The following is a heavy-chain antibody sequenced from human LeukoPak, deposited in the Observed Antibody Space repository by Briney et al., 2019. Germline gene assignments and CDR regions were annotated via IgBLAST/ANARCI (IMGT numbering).Heavy chain of an antibody. CDR1: GFTFSNYW. CDR2: IKEDGSVK. V-gene: IGHV3-7*01. CDR3: ARGYSRSSDDLDY. J-gene: IGHJ4*02. D-gene: IGHD1-26*01. Sequence: GGSLRLSCEASGFTFSNYWMTWVRQAPGKGLEWVANIKEDGSVKQYIDSVKGRFTISRDNAKSSLYLQMNSLRVEDTAVYFCARGYSRSSDDLDYWGLGALVAVSS.